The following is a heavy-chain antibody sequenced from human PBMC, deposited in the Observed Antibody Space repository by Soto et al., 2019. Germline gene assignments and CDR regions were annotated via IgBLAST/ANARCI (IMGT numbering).Heavy chain of an antibody. CDR1: GFTFSSYA. CDR2: ISYDGSNK. D-gene: IGHD6-19*01. CDR3: ARDLYSTGCFDY. Sequence: QVQLVESGGGVVQPGRSLRLSCAASGFTFSSYAMHWVRQAPGKGLEWVAVISYDGSNKYYADSVKGRFTISRDNSKNTLYLQMNSLTAEYTAVYYCARDLYSTGCFDYWGQGTLVTVSS. J-gene: IGHJ4*02. V-gene: IGHV3-30-3*01.